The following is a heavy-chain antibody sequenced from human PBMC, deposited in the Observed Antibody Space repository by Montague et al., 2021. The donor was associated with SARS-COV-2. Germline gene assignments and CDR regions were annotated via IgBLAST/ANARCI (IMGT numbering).Heavy chain of an antibody. Sequence: SLRLSCAASGFIVSDYYLTWVRQAPGKGLEWVSYISSSGTFLYYSYSLKVLFPTSRDNAKNSLYLQMDSLTAEDTAVYYCGRDAKATVYWGQGTLVTVSS. D-gene: IGHD1-1*01. J-gene: IGHJ4*02. V-gene: IGHV3-11*01. CDR1: GFIVSDYY. CDR2: ISSSGTFL. CDR3: GRDAKATVY.